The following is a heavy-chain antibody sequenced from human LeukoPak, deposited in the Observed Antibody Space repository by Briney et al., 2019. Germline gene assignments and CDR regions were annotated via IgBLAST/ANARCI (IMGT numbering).Heavy chain of an antibody. V-gene: IGHV3-30*04. CDR2: ISYDGRDK. CDR1: GFTFSGYA. Sequence: PGGSLRLSCAASGFTFSGYALHWVRQAPGKGLEWVAVISYDGRDKHFADSVKGRFTISRDSSKNTLFLQMNSLRAEDTAVYYCARDKDLYANYYFDYWGQGTLVTVSS. D-gene: IGHD5/OR15-5a*01. J-gene: IGHJ4*02. CDR3: ARDKDLYANYYFDY.